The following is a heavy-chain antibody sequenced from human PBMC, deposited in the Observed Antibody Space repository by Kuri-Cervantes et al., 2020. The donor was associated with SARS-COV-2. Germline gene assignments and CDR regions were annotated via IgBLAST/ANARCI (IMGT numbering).Heavy chain of an antibody. D-gene: IGHD7-27*01. V-gene: IGHV1-69*13. Sequence: SVKVSCKASGGTFSSYAISWVRQAPGQGLEWMGGIIPIFGTANYAQKFQGRVTITADESTSTAYMELSSLRSEDTAVYYCARQLGGEVYWYFDLWGRGTLVTVSS. CDR1: GGTFSSYA. CDR3: ARQLGGEVYWYFDL. CDR2: IIPIFGTA. J-gene: IGHJ2*01.